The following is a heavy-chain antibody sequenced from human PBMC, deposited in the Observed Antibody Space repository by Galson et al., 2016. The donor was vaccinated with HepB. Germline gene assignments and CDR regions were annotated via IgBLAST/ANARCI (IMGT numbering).Heavy chain of an antibody. D-gene: IGHD6-6*01. CDR2: ISSDGSNK. V-gene: IGHV3-30*18. J-gene: IGHJ6*02. CDR3: AKDLGSWRPRDYYYGMDV. Sequence: SLRLSCAASGFIFSSYGIHWVRQAPGKGLEWVAVISSDGSNKYYPDSVKGRFTISRDNSKNTLYWLMNSLRAEDTAIYYCAKDLGSWRPRDYYYGMDVWGQGTTVTVSS. CDR1: GFIFSSYG.